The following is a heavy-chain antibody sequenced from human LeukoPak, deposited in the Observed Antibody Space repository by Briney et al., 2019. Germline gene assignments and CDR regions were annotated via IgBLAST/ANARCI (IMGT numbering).Heavy chain of an antibody. CDR1: GFTFNSYS. D-gene: IGHD5-18*01. CDR3: AKDQSGYSYGSTLRYYYYYYMDV. J-gene: IGHJ6*03. Sequence: GGSLRLSCAASGFTFNSYSMHWVRQAPGKGLEWVTAISDDETYKFYADSVKGRFTISRDNSKNTLYLQMNSLRAEDTAVYYCAKDQSGYSYGSTLRYYYYYYMDVWGKGTTVTISS. V-gene: IGHV3-30-3*01. CDR2: ISDDETYK.